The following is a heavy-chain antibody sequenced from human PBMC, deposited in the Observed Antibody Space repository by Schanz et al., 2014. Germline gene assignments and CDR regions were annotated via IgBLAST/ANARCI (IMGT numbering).Heavy chain of an antibody. V-gene: IGHV3-23*04. D-gene: IGHD3-22*01. CDR2: ISGSGVST. J-gene: IGHJ4*02. CDR3: AKQHGVIQQVSDY. CDR1: RFTISRNP. Sequence: VHLVESGGGVVQPGRSLRLSCTGSRFTISRNPIHWVRQAPGKGLEWISAISGSGVSTHYADSVKGRFTISRDNSENTLYLQMNSLRAEDTAVYYCAKQHGVIQQVSDYWGQGTLVTVSS.